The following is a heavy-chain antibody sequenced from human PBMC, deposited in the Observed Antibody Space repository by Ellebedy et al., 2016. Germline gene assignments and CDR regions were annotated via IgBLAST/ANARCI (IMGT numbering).Heavy chain of an antibody. CDR3: ARPRSIAARRGYYMDV. V-gene: IGHV1-8*01. D-gene: IGHD6-6*01. Sequence: ASVKVSXKASGYTFTSYDINWVRQATGQGLEWMGWMNPNSGNTGYAQKFQGRVTMTRNTSISTAYMELSSLRSEDTAVYYCARPRSIAARRGYYMDVWGKGTTVTVSS. CDR1: GYTFTSYD. CDR2: MNPNSGNT. J-gene: IGHJ6*03.